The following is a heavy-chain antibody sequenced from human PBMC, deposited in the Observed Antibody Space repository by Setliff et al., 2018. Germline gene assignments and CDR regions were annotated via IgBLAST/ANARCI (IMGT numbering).Heavy chain of an antibody. J-gene: IGHJ4*02. CDR1: GGSLSNYY. Sequence: KPSETLSLTCAVYGGSLSNYYWTWIRQPPGKGLEWIGEINQSGSTNYNPFLKSRVTISVDTSKTQFSLKLSSVTAADTAIYYCARDRSYYASGSFTKWFDYWGQGTLVTVSS. V-gene: IGHV4-34*01. D-gene: IGHD3-10*01. CDR3: ARDRSYYASGSFTKWFDY. CDR2: INQSGST.